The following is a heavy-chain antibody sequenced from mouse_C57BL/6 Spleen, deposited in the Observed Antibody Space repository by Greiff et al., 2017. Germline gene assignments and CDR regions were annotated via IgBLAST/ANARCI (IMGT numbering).Heavy chain of an antibody. J-gene: IGHJ4*01. CDR1: GYSITSGYY. D-gene: IGHD2-4*01. CDR3: AKYDYLYAMDY. Sequence: EVKVEESGPGLVKPSQSLSLTCSVTGYSITSGYYWNWIRQFPGNKLEWMGYISYDGSNNYNPSLKNRISITRDTSKNQFFLKLNSVTTEDTATYYCAKYDYLYAMDYWGQGTSVTVSS. CDR2: ISYDGSN. V-gene: IGHV3-6*01.